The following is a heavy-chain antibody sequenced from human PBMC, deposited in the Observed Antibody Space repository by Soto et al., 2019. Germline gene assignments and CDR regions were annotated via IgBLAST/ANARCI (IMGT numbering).Heavy chain of an antibody. CDR3: TGGSNSVY. V-gene: IGHV3-23*01. Sequence: VQLLESGGGLVQPGGSLRLSCAASGFPFSHYAMSWVRQAPGKGLEWVSAISGSGNDASYADSVRGRFTISRDNSRDTLYLQMNSLRADDTAVYYCTGGSNSVYWGQGTLVTVSS. J-gene: IGHJ4*02. CDR1: GFPFSHYA. CDR2: ISGSGNDA. D-gene: IGHD1-26*01.